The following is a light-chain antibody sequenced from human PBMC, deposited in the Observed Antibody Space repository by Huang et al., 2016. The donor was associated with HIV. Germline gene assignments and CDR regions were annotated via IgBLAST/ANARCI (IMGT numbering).Light chain of an antibody. Sequence: DIQMTQSPSTLSASVGDRVTITCRAIQSISDWLAWYQQKPGKAPKLLIYKASILESGGPSRFSGSGSGTEVTLTISSLQPDDFATYHCQQYNSYSTFGQGTKVEIK. CDR2: KAS. J-gene: IGKJ2*01. CDR3: QQYNSYST. CDR1: QSISDW. V-gene: IGKV1-5*03.